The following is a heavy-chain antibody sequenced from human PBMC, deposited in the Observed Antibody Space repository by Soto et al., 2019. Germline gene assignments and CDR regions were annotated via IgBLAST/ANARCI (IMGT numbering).Heavy chain of an antibody. J-gene: IGHJ6*02. V-gene: IGHV3-30*18. CDR2: ISYDGSNK. CDR3: ANQYGDYSLYGIDV. CDR1: GFTFSSYG. D-gene: IGHD4-17*01. Sequence: QVQLVESGGGVVQPGRSLRLSCAASGFTFSSYGMHWVRQAPCQGLEWVAVISYDGSNKYYSDSVKGRFTIARDNSKNTLYLQMNSLRAEDTAVYYCANQYGDYSLYGIDVWGQGTTITVSS.